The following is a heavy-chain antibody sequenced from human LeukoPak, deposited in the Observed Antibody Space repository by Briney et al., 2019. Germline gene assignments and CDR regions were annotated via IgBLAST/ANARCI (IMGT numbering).Heavy chain of an antibody. V-gene: IGHV3-13*01. D-gene: IGHD5-24*01. CDR2: IGTAGDT. J-gene: IGHJ4*02. CDR3: ARVKRYCFDF. Sequence: GGSLRLSCAASGFTFSSYDMHWVRQATGKRLEWVSAIGTAGDTYYPGSVKGRFTISRENAKNSLYLQMDSLRAEDTAVYYCARVKRYCFDFWGQGTLVTVSS. CDR1: GFTFSSYD.